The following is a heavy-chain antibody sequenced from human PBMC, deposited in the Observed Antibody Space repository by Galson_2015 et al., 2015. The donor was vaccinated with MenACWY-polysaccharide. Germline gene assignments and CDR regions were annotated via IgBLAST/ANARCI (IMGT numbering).Heavy chain of an antibody. J-gene: IGHJ4*02. CDR3: ARVEKYSGSYYILY. V-gene: IGHV4-38-2*01. CDR2: IYHSGST. CDR1: GYSISSGYY. D-gene: IGHD1-26*01. Sequence: SETLSLTCAVSGYSISSGYYWGWVRQPPGKGLGWIGSIYHSGSTYYNPSLKSRVTISVDTSKNQFSLKLSSVTAADTAVYYCARVEKYSGSYYILYWGQGTLVTVSS.